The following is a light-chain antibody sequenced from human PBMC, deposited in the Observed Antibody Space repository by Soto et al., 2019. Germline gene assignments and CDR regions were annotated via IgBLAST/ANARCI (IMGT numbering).Light chain of an antibody. CDR2: HVT. CDR3: CSLTTSPPYV. V-gene: IGLV2-14*03. Sequence: LPQPASVSGSPGQSITISCTGTSSDIGHYDYVSWYQQHPGKAPKLMIYHVTYRPSGVSNRYSGSKSGNSASLTISGLQADDEADYYCCSLTTSPPYVAGRGTKVTV. CDR1: SSDIGHYDY. J-gene: IGLJ1*01.